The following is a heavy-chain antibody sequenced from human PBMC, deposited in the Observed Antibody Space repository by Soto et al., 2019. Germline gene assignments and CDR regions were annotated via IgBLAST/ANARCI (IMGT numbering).Heavy chain of an antibody. J-gene: IGHJ5*02. V-gene: IGHV4-30-4*01. CDR2: IYYSGST. CDR1: GGSISSGDYY. CDR3: ARVGRVTMIVVAP. Sequence: QVQLQESGPGLVKPSQTLSLTCTVSGGSISSGDYYWSWIRQPPGKGLEWIGYIYYSGSTYYNPSLKSRVTIPVDTSKNQFSLKLSSVTAADTAVYYCARVGRVTMIVVAPWGQGTLVTVSS. D-gene: IGHD3-22*01.